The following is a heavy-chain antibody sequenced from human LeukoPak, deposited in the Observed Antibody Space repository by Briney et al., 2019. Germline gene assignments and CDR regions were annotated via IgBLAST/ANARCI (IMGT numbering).Heavy chain of an antibody. CDR2: IIPIFGTA. CDR1: GGTFSSYA. CDR3: ASEGVVVPAAMSPLGY. J-gene: IGHJ4*02. D-gene: IGHD2-2*01. V-gene: IGHV1-69*13. Sequence: SVKVSCKASGGTFSSYAIGWVRQAPGQGLEWMGGIIPIFGTANYAQKFQGRVTITADESTSTAHMELSSLRSEDTAVYYCASEGVVVPAAMSPLGYWGQGTLVTVSS.